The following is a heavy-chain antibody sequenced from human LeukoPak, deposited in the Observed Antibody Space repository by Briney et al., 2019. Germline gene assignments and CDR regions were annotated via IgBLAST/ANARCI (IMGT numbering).Heavy chain of an antibody. CDR1: GGSISSYY. Sequence: SETLSLTCTVSGGSISSYYWSWIRQPPGKGLEWIGYIYYSGSTNYNPSLKSRVTISVDTSKNQFSLKLSSVTAADTAVYYCGRFWYDILTGSYYFDYWGQGTLLTVSS. CDR3: GRFWYDILTGSYYFDY. V-gene: IGHV4-59*01. CDR2: IYYSGST. J-gene: IGHJ4*02. D-gene: IGHD3-9*01.